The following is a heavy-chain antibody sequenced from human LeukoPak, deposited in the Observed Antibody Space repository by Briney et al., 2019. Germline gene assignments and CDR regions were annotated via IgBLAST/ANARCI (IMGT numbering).Heavy chain of an antibody. V-gene: IGHV4-38-2*02. J-gene: IGHJ5*02. CDR2: IYHSGST. D-gene: IGHD6-13*01. Sequence: SETLSLTCTVSGYSISSGYYWGWIRQPPGKGLEWIGSIYHSGSTYYNPSLKSRVTISVDTSKNQFSLKLSSVTAADTAVYYCARDGVEEQPANADRWFDPWGQGTLVTVSS. CDR1: GYSISSGYY. CDR3: ARDGVEEQPANADRWFDP.